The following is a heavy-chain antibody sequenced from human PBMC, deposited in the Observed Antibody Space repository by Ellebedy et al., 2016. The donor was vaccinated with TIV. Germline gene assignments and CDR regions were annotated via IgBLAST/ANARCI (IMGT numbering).Heavy chain of an antibody. CDR2: IYSGGYT. J-gene: IGHJ5*02. V-gene: IGHV3-53*01. CDR1: GFTVSSNY. CDR3: AIKWSDSSPFDP. Sequence: GESLKISCAASGFTVSSNYMNWVRQAPGKGLEWVSVIYSGGYTSYADSVKGRFTISRDNSKNTLYLQMNSLRAEDTAVYYCAIKWSDSSPFDPWGQGTLVTVSS. D-gene: IGHD3-22*01.